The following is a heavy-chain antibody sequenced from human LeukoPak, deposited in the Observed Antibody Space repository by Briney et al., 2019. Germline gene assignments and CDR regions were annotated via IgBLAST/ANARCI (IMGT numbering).Heavy chain of an antibody. V-gene: IGHV1-69*13. CDR2: IIPIFGTA. CDR3: ARGRREHGAGSGIDYYYYYMDV. D-gene: IGHD3-10*01. Sequence: ASVKVSCKASGGTFSSYAISWVRQAPGQGLEWMGGIIPIFGTANYAQKFQGRVTITADESASTAYMDLSNLRSEDTAVYYCARGRREHGAGSGIDYYYYYMDVWGEGTTVTVSS. J-gene: IGHJ6*03. CDR1: GGTFSSYA.